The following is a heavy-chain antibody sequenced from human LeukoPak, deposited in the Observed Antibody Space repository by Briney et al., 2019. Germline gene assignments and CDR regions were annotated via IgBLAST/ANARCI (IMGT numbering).Heavy chain of an antibody. Sequence: GGSLRLSCAASGFTVSSNYMSWVRQAPGKGLEWVSVIYSGGSTYYAGSVKGRFTISRDNSKNTLYLQMNSLRAEDTAVYYCAGEMYSSGWCEGYWGQGTLVTVSS. CDR3: AGEMYSSGWCEGY. V-gene: IGHV3-53*01. CDR1: GFTVSSNY. D-gene: IGHD6-19*01. J-gene: IGHJ4*02. CDR2: IYSGGST.